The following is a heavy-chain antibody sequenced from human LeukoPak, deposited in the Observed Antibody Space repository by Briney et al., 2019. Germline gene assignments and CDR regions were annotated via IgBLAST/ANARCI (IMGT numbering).Heavy chain of an antibody. J-gene: IGHJ4*02. CDR2: ISAYNGNT. V-gene: IGHV1-18*01. CDR3: ARDVAMIDFWSGYFPYYFDY. D-gene: IGHD3-3*01. Sequence: GASVKVSCKASGYTFTSYGISWVRQAPGQGLEWMGWISAYNGNTNYAQKLQGRVTMTTDTSTSTAYMELRSLRSDDTAVYYCARDVAMIDFWSGYFPYYFDYWGQGTLVTVSS. CDR1: GYTFTSYG.